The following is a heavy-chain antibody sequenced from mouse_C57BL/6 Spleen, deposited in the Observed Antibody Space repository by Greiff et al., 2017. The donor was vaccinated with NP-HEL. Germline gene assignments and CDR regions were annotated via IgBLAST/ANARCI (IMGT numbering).Heavy chain of an antibody. V-gene: IGHV5-12*01. J-gene: IGHJ1*03. Sequence: EVKVVESGGGLVQPGGSLKLSCAASGFTFSDYYMYWVRQTPEKRLEWVAYISNGGGSTYYPDTVKGRFTISRDNAKNTLYLQMSRLKSEDTAMYYCARRDYYGSSYQDWYFDVWGTGTTVTVSS. CDR3: ARRDYYGSSYQDWYFDV. CDR2: ISNGGGST. D-gene: IGHD1-1*01. CDR1: GFTFSDYY.